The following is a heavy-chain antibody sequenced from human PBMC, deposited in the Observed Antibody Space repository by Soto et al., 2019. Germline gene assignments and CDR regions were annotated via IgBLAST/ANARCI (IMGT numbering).Heavy chain of an antibody. D-gene: IGHD2-15*01. Sequence: SGPTLVKSTQTLTLTCTFSGFSLTTTGMCVNWIRQPPGKALEWLARIDWDDDTYYSTSLKTRLTISKDTSKNQVVLTMTNMHPVDTATYYCARTHSSGGSNWFDSWGQGTLVTVSS. CDR2: IDWDDDT. CDR1: GFSLTTTGMC. J-gene: IGHJ5*01. CDR3: ARTHSSGGSNWFDS. V-gene: IGHV2-70*11.